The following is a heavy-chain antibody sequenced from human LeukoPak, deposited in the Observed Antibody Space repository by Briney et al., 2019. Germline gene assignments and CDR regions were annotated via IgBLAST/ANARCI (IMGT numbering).Heavy chain of an antibody. CDR2: IYHSGST. J-gene: IGHJ4*02. CDR3: ARGNVDSSSSSDY. CDR1: GGSISSGGYS. D-gene: IGHD6-6*01. V-gene: IGHV4-30-2*01. Sequence: SETLSLTCAVSGGSISSGGYSWSWIRQPPGKGLEWIGYIYHSGSTYYNPSLKSRVTISVDRSKNQFSLKLSSVTAADTAVYYCARGNVDSSSSSDYWGQGTLVTVSS.